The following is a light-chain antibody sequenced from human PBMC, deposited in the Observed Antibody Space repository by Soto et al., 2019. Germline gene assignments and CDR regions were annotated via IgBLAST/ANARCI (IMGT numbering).Light chain of an antibody. CDR1: QSVISNY. Sequence: EVVLTQSPGTVSLSPGERVTLSCRASQSVISNYLAWYQQKPGQAPRLLIYAASSRATGIPDRFSGSGSGRNFTPSIISREQEDVAVYYCQQQGSTLTWTFGQGTKVEMK. V-gene: IGKV3-20*01. J-gene: IGKJ1*01. CDR3: QQQGSTLTWT. CDR2: AAS.